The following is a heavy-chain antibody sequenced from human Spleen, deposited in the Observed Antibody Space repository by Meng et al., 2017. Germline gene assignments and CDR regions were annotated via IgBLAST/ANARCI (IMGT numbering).Heavy chain of an antibody. D-gene: IGHD4-11*01. V-gene: IGHV4-4*02. CDR2: INHSGST. J-gene: IGHJ4*02. CDR3: ARGPTTMAHDFDY. Sequence: QVQVQESRPGLVKPSGTLSLTCAVSGGSISSSNWWSWVRQPPGKGLEWIGEINHSGSTNYNPSLESRATISVDTSQNNLSLKLSSVTAADSAVYYCARGPTTMAHDFDYWGQGTLVTVSS. CDR1: GGSISSSNW.